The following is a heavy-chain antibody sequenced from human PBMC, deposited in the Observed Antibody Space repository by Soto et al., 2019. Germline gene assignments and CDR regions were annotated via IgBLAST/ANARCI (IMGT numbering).Heavy chain of an antibody. V-gene: IGHV1-46*01. Sequence: QVQLVQSGAEVKKPGASVKVSCKASGYSFTNYYMHWVRQAPGQGIEWMGIINPSGGSTNYAQKFHDRVTMTRDTSTSTVYMELSSLRSEDTAMYYCARAKTSSGCFDYWGQGTLVTVSS. CDR3: ARAKTSSGCFDY. J-gene: IGHJ4*02. D-gene: IGHD6-19*01. CDR1: GYSFTNYY. CDR2: INPSGGST.